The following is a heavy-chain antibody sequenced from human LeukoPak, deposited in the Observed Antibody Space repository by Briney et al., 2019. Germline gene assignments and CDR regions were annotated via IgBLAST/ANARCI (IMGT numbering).Heavy chain of an antibody. CDR1: GDSIGRGSYY. Sequence: SETLSLTCAVSGDSIGRGSYYWGWIRQPAGKAPEWIGRIFNTGSTSYNPSLKSRVTISVDKSKNQFSLKLSSVTAADTAVYYCARESVVVPAAVDYWGQGTLVTVSS. J-gene: IGHJ4*02. D-gene: IGHD2-2*01. CDR3: ARESVVVPAAVDY. V-gene: IGHV4-61*02. CDR2: IFNTGST.